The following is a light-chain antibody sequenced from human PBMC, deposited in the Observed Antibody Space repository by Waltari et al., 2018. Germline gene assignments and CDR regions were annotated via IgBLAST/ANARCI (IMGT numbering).Light chain of an antibody. V-gene: IGLV1-47*01. Sequence: QSVLTQPPSASGTPGQRVTISCSGSISHIGPHYVYWYQQLPRTAPKLLIYLTHQRPSGVPDRFSASKSGTSASLAISGLRFEDEADYYCATRDEGPTVVFGGGTKLTVL. CDR2: LTH. CDR3: ATRDEGPTVV. J-gene: IGLJ2*01. CDR1: ISHIGPHY.